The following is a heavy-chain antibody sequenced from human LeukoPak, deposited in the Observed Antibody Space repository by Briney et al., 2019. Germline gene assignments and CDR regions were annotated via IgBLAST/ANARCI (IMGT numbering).Heavy chain of an antibody. CDR1: GGIFSSYA. J-gene: IGHJ5*02. Sequence: ASVKVSCKASGGIFSSYAISWVRQAPGQGLEWMGGIIPIFGTANYAQKFQGRVTITADESTSTAYMELSSLRSEDTAVYYCARVFGYYDFWSGGNWFDPWGQGTLVTVSS. D-gene: IGHD3-3*01. CDR3: ARVFGYYDFWSGGNWFDP. V-gene: IGHV1-69*13. CDR2: IIPIFGTA.